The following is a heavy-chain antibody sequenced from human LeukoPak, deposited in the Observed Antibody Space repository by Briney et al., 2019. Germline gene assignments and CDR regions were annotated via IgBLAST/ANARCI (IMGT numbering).Heavy chain of an antibody. CDR3: ARLASHGGYAHWCFDL. D-gene: IGHD5-12*01. Sequence: PSETLSLTCAVAGGSISSSSYYWGWVRQPPGKGLEWIANIYYSGSAYYNPSLKSRVSISVDTFKNQFSLKLTSVTAADTAVYYCARLASHGGYAHWCFDLWGRGTLVSVSS. J-gene: IGHJ2*01. CDR2: IYYSGSA. CDR1: GGSISSSSYY. V-gene: IGHV4-39*01.